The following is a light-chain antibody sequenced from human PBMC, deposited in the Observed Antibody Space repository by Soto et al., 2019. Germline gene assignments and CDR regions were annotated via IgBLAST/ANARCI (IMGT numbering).Light chain of an antibody. CDR3: CSYAGSRTYV. CDR2: DVS. J-gene: IGLJ1*01. CDR1: SSDVGGYNY. V-gene: IGLV2-11*01. Sequence: QSALTQPHSVSGSPGQSVTISCTGTSSDVGGYNYVSWYQQHPGKAPKLMIYDVSQRPSGVPDRFSGSKSGNTASLTISGLQSEDEADYYCCSYAGSRTYVFGPGTKVTVL.